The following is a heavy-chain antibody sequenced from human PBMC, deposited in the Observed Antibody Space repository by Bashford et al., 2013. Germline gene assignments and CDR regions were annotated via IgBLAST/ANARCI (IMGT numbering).Heavy chain of an antibody. J-gene: IGHJ4*02. CDR1: GFSFSTQW. V-gene: IGHV3-7*01. D-gene: IGHD3-10*01. CDR3: ARPSYTSGSYFTD. Sequence: GGSLRLSCAASGFSFSTQWMSWVRPGSREGAGVVANIKPDGREKYHVDSVQGRFAVSRDNAKNSLYLQMNSLRAEDTAVYYCARPSYTSGSYFTDWGQGTLVTVSS. CDR2: IKPDGREK.